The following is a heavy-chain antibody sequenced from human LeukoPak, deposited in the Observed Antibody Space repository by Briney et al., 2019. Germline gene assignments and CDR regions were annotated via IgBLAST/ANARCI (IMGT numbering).Heavy chain of an antibody. V-gene: IGHV3-66*01. CDR2: IYSGGST. CDR3: ARDHESLYYFDY. Sequence: GGSLRLSCAASGFTVSSNYMSWVRQAPGKGLEWVSVIYSGGSTYYADSVKGRFTISRDNSKNTLYLQMNSLRAEDTAVYYCARDHESLYYFDYWGQGTLVTVSS. CDR1: GFTVSSNY. J-gene: IGHJ4*02.